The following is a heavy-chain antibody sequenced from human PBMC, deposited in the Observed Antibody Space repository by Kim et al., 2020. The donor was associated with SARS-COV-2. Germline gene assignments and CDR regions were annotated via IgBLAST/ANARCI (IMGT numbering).Heavy chain of an antibody. CDR2: INHSGST. D-gene: IGHD3-10*01. J-gene: IGHJ4*02. Sequence: SETLSLTCAVYGGSFSGYYWSWIRQPPGKGLEWIGEINHSGSTNYNPSLKSRVTISVDTSKNQFSLKLSSVTAADTAVYYCARSSYGSGSSFDYWGQGTLVTVSS. V-gene: IGHV4-34*01. CDR3: ARSSYGSGSSFDY. CDR1: GGSFSGYY.